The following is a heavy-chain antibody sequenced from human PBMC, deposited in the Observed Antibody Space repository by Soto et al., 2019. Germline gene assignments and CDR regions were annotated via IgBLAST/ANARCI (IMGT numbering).Heavy chain of an antibody. Sequence: EGQLVESGGGWAQPGGSLSLSCAASGFTFSSVEMNWVRQAPGKGLECVAYISSGGSTKFYADSVKGRFTIYRDNAKNSLLLQMHSLTAEDSAVYYCARDGPADGLDIWGQGTMVTVSS. V-gene: IGHV3-48*03. CDR1: GFTFSSVE. J-gene: IGHJ3*02. CDR2: ISSGGSTK. CDR3: ARDGPADGLDI.